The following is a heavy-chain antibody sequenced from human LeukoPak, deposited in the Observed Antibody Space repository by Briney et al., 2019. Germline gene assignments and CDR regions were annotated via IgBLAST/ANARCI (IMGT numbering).Heavy chain of an antibody. Sequence: SETLSLTCTVSGGSISSSSYYWGWTRQPPGKGLEWIGSIYYSGSTYYNPSLKSRVTISVDTSKNQFSLKLSSVTAADTAVYYCARLSGYYSLFDYWGQGTLVTVSS. V-gene: IGHV4-39*01. CDR2: IYYSGST. D-gene: IGHD3-22*01. CDR3: ARLSGYYSLFDY. CDR1: GGSISSSSYY. J-gene: IGHJ4*02.